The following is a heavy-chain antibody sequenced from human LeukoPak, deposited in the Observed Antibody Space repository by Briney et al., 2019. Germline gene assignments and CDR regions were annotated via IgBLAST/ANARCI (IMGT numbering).Heavy chain of an antibody. V-gene: IGHV3-30*04. D-gene: IGHD6-13*01. CDR2: IAYDGTNE. CDR3: VRGAYSSSWLNFDY. CDR1: GFTFRSYA. J-gene: IGHJ4*02. Sequence: GGSLRLSCAASGFTFRSYAMHWVRQAPGKGLEWVAVIAYDGTNEYYADSVKGRFTISRDNSKNTLYLQMNTLRPEDTAVYYCVRGAYSSSWLNFDYWGQGTLVTVSS.